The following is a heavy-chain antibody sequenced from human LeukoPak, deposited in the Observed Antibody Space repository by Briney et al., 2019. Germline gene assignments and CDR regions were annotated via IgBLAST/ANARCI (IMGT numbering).Heavy chain of an antibody. Sequence: GGSLRLSCAASGFIFTDYYMSWIRQAPGKGLEWVSYISGSRSTTYYADSVKGRFTISRDNVKNSLFLQMDSLRAEDTALYFCARVYYNSLDYAFDVWGQGTMVSVTS. CDR2: ISGSRSTT. CDR1: GFIFTDYY. V-gene: IGHV3-11*04. J-gene: IGHJ3*01. D-gene: IGHD3-22*01. CDR3: ARVYYNSLDYAFDV.